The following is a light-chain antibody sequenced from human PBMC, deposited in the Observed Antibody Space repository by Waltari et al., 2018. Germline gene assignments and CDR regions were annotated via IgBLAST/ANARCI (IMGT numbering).Light chain of an antibody. J-gene: IGKJ4*01. Sequence: DIVMTQSPDSLAVSLGERATINCKSSQSILYRSNNNNYLAWYQQKPGQSPKLLINWASTRESGVPDRFSGSGSGTDFTLTISSLQAEDVAVYFCQQHYNTPLTFGGGTKVEIK. CDR3: QQHYNTPLT. CDR2: WAS. V-gene: IGKV4-1*01. CDR1: QSILYRSNNNNY.